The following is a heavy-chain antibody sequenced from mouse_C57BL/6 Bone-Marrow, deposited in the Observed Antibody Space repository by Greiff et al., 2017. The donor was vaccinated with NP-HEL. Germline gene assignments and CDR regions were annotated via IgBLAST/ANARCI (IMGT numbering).Heavy chain of an antibody. D-gene: IGHD1-1*02. CDR2: ISSGGSYT. V-gene: IGHV5-6*01. Sequence: EVKLVESGGDLVKPGGSLKLSCAASGFTFSSYGMSWVRQTPDKRLEWVATISSGGSYTYYPDSVKGRFTISRDNAKNTLYLQMSSLKSEDTAMYYCARHGNWYFEVWGTGTTVTVSS. CDR1: GFTFSSYG. CDR3: ARHGNWYFEV. J-gene: IGHJ1*03.